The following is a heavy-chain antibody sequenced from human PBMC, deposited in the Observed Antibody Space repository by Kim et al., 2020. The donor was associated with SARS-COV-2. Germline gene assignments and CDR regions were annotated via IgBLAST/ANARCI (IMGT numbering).Heavy chain of an antibody. Sequence: GGSLRLSCSASGFTFSNYALSWVRQAPGKGLEWVSAICGSGRTRYSADSVRVRFTISRDNSANTVYLQMTSLRAEDTAIYYCARFDDSDGYYQYYFDYWGQGTLVTVSS. J-gene: IGHJ4*02. CDR2: ICGSGRTR. CDR3: ARFDDSDGYYQYYFDY. CDR1: GFTFSNYA. D-gene: IGHD3-22*01. V-gene: IGHV3-23*01.